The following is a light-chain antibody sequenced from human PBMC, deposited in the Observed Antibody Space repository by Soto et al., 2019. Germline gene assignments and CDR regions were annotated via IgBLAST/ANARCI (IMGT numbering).Light chain of an antibody. CDR3: QQYESSPPLA. CDR2: GAA. Sequence: EIMLTQPPGTLSLSPGERATLSCRASQSVSSSDLAWYQQNPGQAPVLLIYGAAIRATGIPDRFSGSGSGTDFTLTISRLEPEDFAVYYCQQYESSPPLACGGGTKVDIK. J-gene: IGKJ4*01. CDR1: QSVSSSD. V-gene: IGKV3-20*01.